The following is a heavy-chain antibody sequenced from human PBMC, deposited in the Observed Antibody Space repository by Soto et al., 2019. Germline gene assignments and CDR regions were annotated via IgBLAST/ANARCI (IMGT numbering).Heavy chain of an antibody. CDR1: GFTFDDYA. CDR3: AKARGLRLRYFDWLLRDAFDI. Sequence: PGGSLRLSCAASGFTFDDYAMHWVRQAPGKGLEWVSGISWNSGSIGYADSVKGRFTISRDNAKNSLYLQMNSLRAEDTALYYWAKARGLRLRYFDWLLRDAFDIWGQGTMVTVSS. D-gene: IGHD3-9*01. J-gene: IGHJ3*02. CDR2: ISWNSGSI. V-gene: IGHV3-9*01.